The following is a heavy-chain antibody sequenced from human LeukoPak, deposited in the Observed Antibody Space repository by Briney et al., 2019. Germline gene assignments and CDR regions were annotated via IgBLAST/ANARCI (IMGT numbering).Heavy chain of an antibody. D-gene: IGHD3-16*01. Sequence: GGSLRLSCAASGFTVSGTHMSWVRQAPGKGLEWVATMYTGGTTYYADSVTGRFTISRGNSKNTLYLHMNSLRAEDTAVYYCAKDVATSGGGLASWGQGTLVSVSS. CDR1: GFTVSGTH. CDR3: AKDVATSGGGLAS. CDR2: MYTGGTT. J-gene: IGHJ4*02. V-gene: IGHV3-53*01.